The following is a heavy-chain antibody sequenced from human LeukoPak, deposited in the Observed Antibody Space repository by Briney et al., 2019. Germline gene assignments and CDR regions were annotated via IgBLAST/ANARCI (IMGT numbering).Heavy chain of an antibody. D-gene: IGHD6-19*01. CDR2: INLDRGGT. Sequence: ASVKVSRKASGYTFTGYYMFWLRQAPGQGLEGMGRINLDRGGTNYAKKFQGRFTMTRDTSITTAYMELSSLRSNDTAVYYCARDLPSPGISVAEDYWGQGTLVTVSS. CDR3: ARDLPSPGISVAEDY. J-gene: IGHJ4*02. CDR1: GYTFTGYY. V-gene: IGHV1-2*06.